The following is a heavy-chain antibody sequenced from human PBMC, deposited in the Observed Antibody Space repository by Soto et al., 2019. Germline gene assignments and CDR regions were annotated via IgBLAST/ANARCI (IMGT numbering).Heavy chain of an antibody. CDR2: ISGSGGST. CDR1: GFTFSSYA. V-gene: IGHV3-23*01. D-gene: IGHD6-6*01. J-gene: IGHJ4*02. CDR3: AKIPGKRSSSSFLDY. Sequence: EVQLLESGGGLVQPGGSLRLSCAASGFTFSSYAMSWFRQAPGKGLGWASAISGSGGSTYYADSVKGRFTISRDKSKNTLYLQMNSLRAEDTAVYYCAKIPGKRSSSSFLDYWGQGTLVTVSS.